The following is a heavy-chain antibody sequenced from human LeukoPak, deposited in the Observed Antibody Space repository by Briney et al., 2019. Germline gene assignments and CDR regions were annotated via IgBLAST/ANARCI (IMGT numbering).Heavy chain of an antibody. J-gene: IGHJ6*03. CDR2: IYYSGST. Sequence: SETLSLTCTVSGGSISGYYWSWIRQPPGKGLEWIGYIYYSGSTNYNPSLKSRVTISVDTSKNQFSLKLSSVTAADTAVYYCAREKPDYDFWRSTLSYMDAWGKGTTVTVSS. V-gene: IGHV4-59*01. CDR3: AREKPDYDFWRSTLSYMDA. D-gene: IGHD3-3*01. CDR1: GGSISGYY.